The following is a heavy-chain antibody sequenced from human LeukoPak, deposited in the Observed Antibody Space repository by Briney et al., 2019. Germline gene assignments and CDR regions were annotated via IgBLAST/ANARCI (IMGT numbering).Heavy chain of an antibody. CDR2: FYSGESNA. D-gene: IGHD5-12*01. CDR1: GFTFSIYW. Sequence: PGGSLRLSCAASGFTFSIYWMDWVRQVPGKGPVWVSHFYSGESNANYADSVKGRFTISRDNAKNMLYLQMNSLRAEDTAVYYCARNRGYAFDLCGQGTLVTVSS. J-gene: IGHJ4*02. CDR3: ARNRGYAFDL. V-gene: IGHV3-74*01.